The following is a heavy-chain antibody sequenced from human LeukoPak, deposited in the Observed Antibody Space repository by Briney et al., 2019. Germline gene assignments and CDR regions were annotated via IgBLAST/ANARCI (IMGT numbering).Heavy chain of an antibody. CDR2: INPSGGST. Sequence: EASVNVSCKASGYTFTSYYMHWVRQAPGQGLEWMGKINPSGGSTSYAQNFQGRVTMTRDTSTSTVYMELSSLRSEDTAVYYCARGDSRSSGLVYYFDYWGQGTLVTVSS. CDR3: ARGDSRSSGLVYYFDY. V-gene: IGHV1-46*01. CDR1: GYTFTSYY. D-gene: IGHD6-6*01. J-gene: IGHJ4*02.